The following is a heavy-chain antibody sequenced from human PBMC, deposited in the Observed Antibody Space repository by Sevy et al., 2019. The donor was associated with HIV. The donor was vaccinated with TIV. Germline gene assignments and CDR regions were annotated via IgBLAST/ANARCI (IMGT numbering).Heavy chain of an antibody. V-gene: IGHV4-59*01. J-gene: IGHJ4*02. D-gene: IGHD6-13*01. Sequence: SETLSLTCTVSGVSISTYYWAWIRPPPGKGLECIGFSGNTNYNPSLISRVTTSVDTSKNQFSLRLSSVTAADTAIYYCARGGPNPQQLDYFDYWGQGTLVTVSS. CDR3: ARGGPNPQQLDYFDY. CDR2: SGNT. CDR1: GVSISTYY.